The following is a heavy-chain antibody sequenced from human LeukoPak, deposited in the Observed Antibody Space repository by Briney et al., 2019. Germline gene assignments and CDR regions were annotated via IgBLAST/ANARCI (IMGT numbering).Heavy chain of an antibody. Sequence: GGSLRLSCVASGFTFSNYAMSWVRQAAGKGLEWVSGIHNNGDSTYYADSVKGRFTISRDNSKNMLFLQMNSLRAEDTAAYYCARENDGDSSGYYYLNWFDPWGQGTLVTVSS. CDR1: GFTFSNYA. CDR3: ARENDGDSSGYYYLNWFDP. J-gene: IGHJ5*02. CDR2: IHNNGDST. V-gene: IGHV3-23*01. D-gene: IGHD3-22*01.